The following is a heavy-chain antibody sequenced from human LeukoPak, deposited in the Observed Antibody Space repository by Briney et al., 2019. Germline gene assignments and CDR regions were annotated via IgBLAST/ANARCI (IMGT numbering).Heavy chain of an antibody. CDR2: IRSDGNNK. D-gene: IGHD2-21*02. CDR1: XFTFSTYG. Sequence: SCAASXFTFSTYGMHWVRQAPGKGLEWVAFIRSDGNNKYYADSVKGRFIISRDNSKNTLYLQMNSLRAEDTAVYYCAKDDFKYYYYYMDVWGKGTTVTVSS. V-gene: IGHV3-30*02. CDR3: AKDDFKYYYYYMDV. J-gene: IGHJ6*03.